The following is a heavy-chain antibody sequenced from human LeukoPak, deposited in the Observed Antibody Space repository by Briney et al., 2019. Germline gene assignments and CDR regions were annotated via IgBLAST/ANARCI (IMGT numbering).Heavy chain of an antibody. Sequence: GGSLRLSCAASGFTFSSYAMSWVRQAPGKGLEWVSGISPGGGPTYYADSVKGRFTISRDDPKNTLYLQMENLRAEDTAVYYCAKDGAWLRFDDWGQGILVTVSS. CDR2: ISPGGGPT. CDR3: AKDGAWLRFDD. J-gene: IGHJ4*02. CDR1: GFTFSSYA. D-gene: IGHD3-22*01. V-gene: IGHV3-23*01.